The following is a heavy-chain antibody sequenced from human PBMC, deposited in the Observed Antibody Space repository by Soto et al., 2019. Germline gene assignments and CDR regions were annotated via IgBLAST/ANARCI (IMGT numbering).Heavy chain of an antibody. CDR2: INHSGST. CDR3: ARTHRKWFGGSPRFDP. V-gene: IGHV4-34*01. J-gene: IGHJ5*02. D-gene: IGHD3-10*01. CDR1: GGSFSGYY. Sequence: SETLSLTCAVYGGSFSGYYWSWIRQPPGKGLEWIGEINHSGSTNYNPSLKSRVTISVDTSKNQFSLKLSSVTAADTAVYYCARTHRKWFGGSPRFDPWGQGTLVTVS.